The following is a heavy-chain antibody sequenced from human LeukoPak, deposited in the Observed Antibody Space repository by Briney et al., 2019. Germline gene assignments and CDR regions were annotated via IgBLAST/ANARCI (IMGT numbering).Heavy chain of an antibody. J-gene: IGHJ4*02. CDR2: IDPSGPSV. D-gene: IGHD5-12*01. Sequence: ASVKVSCKASGNSFTNYKIHWLRQAPGQGLQWMGIIDPSGPSVTYAQIFKGRLIVTRDTSTSTVYMQLSSLRSEDSAMYYCARATSPIAYDRNSWGQGTLVTVSS. CDR3: ARATSPIAYDRNS. CDR1: GNSFTNYK. V-gene: IGHV1-46*01.